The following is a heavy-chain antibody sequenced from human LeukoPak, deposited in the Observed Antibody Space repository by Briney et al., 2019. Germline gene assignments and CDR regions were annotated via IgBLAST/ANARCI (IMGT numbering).Heavy chain of an antibody. D-gene: IGHD6-19*01. J-gene: IGHJ4*02. CDR1: GGSFSGYY. Sequence: SETLSLTCAVYGGSFSGYYWSWIRQPPGKGLEWIGEINHSGSTNYNPSLKSRVTISVDTSKNQFSLKLSSVTAADTAVYYCARLKAEWLREYFDYWGQGTLVTVSS. CDR2: INHSGST. CDR3: ARLKAEWLREYFDY. V-gene: IGHV4-34*01.